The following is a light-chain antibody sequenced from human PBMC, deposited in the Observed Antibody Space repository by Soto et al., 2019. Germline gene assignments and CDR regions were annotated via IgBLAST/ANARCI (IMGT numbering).Light chain of an antibody. Sequence: QSVLTQPPSVSGAPGQRVIISCSGSSSNIGAGYDVHWYQQLPGTAPKLLIYRNNNRPSGVPDRFSGSKSGTSASLAITGLQAEDEADYYCQSYGSSLSGVVFGGGTKLTVL. CDR3: QSYGSSLSGVV. J-gene: IGLJ2*01. CDR2: RNN. V-gene: IGLV1-40*01. CDR1: SSNIGAGYD.